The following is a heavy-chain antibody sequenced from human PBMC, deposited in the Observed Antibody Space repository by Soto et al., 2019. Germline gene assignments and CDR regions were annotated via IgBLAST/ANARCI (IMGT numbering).Heavy chain of an antibody. Sequence: PSETLYLTCSVSGGSISSIDCFWSWIRQPPGKCLEWIGFIYHTGTTYYNPSLRSRVTISIDTSKSQFSMKLNSVTAADTAVYYCARVMAAMQNWLDPWGQGTLVTGSS. D-gene: IGHD2-2*01. J-gene: IGHJ5*02. CDR3: ARVMAAMQNWLDP. V-gene: IGHV4-30-4*01. CDR1: GGSISSIDCF. CDR2: IYHTGTT.